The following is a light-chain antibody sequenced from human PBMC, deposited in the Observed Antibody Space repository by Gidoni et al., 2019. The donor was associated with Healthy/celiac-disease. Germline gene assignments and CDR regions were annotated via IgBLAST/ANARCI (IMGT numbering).Light chain of an antibody. CDR1: QSVNSN. V-gene: IGKV3-15*01. J-gene: IGKJ4*01. CDR3: QQYNNWPPAT. Sequence: EIVMTQSPATLSVSPGERATLSCRASQSVNSNLPWYQQKPGQAPRLLIYGASTRATGIPARFSGSGSGTEFTLTISSLQSEDFAVYYCQQYNNWPPATFGGGTKVEIK. CDR2: GAS.